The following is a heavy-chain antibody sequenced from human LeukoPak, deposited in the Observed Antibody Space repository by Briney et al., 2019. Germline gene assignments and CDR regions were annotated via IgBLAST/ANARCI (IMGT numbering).Heavy chain of an antibody. Sequence: SEPLSLTCAVYGGSFSGYYWSWIRQPPGKGLEWIGEINHSGSTNYNPSLKSRVTISVDTSKNQFSLKLSSVTAADTAVYYCARGAYYYDSSGYSHYGMDVWGQGTTVTVSS. V-gene: IGHV4-34*01. J-gene: IGHJ6*02. D-gene: IGHD3-22*01. CDR1: GGSFSGYY. CDR3: ARGAYYYDSSGYSHYGMDV. CDR2: INHSGST.